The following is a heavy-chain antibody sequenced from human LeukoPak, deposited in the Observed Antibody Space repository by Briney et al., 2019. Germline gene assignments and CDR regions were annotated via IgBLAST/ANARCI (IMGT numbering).Heavy chain of an antibody. CDR2: LWYDGSNE. Sequence: GGSLRLSCVASGFSFSHFWMSWVRQAPGQGLEWVAILWYDGSNEYYASSVEGRFTISRDNSKNTLYLQMNSLRAEDTAVYYCAKDHYSSGWFRKSGGFDYWGQGTLVTVSS. V-gene: IGHV3-33*06. J-gene: IGHJ4*02. CDR3: AKDHYSSGWFRKSGGFDY. D-gene: IGHD6-19*01. CDR1: GFSFSHFW.